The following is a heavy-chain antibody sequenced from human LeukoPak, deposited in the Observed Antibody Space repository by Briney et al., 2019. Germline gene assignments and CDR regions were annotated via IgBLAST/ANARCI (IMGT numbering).Heavy chain of an antibody. CDR2: IYSGGST. CDR1: GFTVSSNY. J-gene: IGHJ6*02. CDR3: VREGDSSGDLGYYGMDV. D-gene: IGHD6-19*01. V-gene: IGHV3-53*01. Sequence: GGSLRLSCAASGFTVSSNYMSWVRQAPGKGLEWVSVIYSGGSTYYADSVKGRFTISRDNSKNTLYLQMNSLRAEDTAVYYCVREGDSSGDLGYYGMDVWGQGTTVTVSS.